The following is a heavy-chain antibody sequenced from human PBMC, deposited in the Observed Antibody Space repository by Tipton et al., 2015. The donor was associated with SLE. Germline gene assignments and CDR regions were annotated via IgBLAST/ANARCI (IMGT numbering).Heavy chain of an antibody. D-gene: IGHD4-17*01. V-gene: IGHV4-31*03. CDR2: IYYSGST. Sequence: TLSLTCTVSGGSISSGGYYWSWIRQHPGKGLEWIGYIYYSGSTYYNPSPKSRVTISVDTSKNQFSLKLTSVTAADTAVYYCAGGKTYGDYFDYWGQGTLVTVSS. CDR1: GGSISSGGYY. CDR3: AGGKTYGDYFDY. J-gene: IGHJ4*02.